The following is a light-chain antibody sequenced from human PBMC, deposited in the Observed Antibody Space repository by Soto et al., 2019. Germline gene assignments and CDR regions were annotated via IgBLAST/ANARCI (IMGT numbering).Light chain of an antibody. CDR1: QSVLYSSNNKNY. CDR2: WAS. CDR3: QQYYSIPLT. Sequence: DIVMTQSPDSLAVPLGEKATINCKSSQSVLYSSNNKNYLAWYQQKPGQPPKLLIDWASTRESGVPDRFSGSGSGADFTLTISSLQAEDVAVYYGQQYYSIPLTFGRGTKVEIK. V-gene: IGKV4-1*01. J-gene: IGKJ4*01.